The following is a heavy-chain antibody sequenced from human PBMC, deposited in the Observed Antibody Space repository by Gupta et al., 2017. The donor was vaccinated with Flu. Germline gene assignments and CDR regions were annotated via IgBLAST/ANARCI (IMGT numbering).Heavy chain of an antibody. CDR3: AREMGSGYCSSTSCYEGYYYYGMDV. CDR2: IIPICGTA. J-gene: IGHJ6*02. CDR1: AGTFSSYA. Sequence: QVQLVQSGAEVKKPGSSVKVSCKASAGTFSSYAISWVRQAPGQGLEWMGGIIPICGTANYAQKFQGRVTITADESTSTAYMELSSLRSEDTAVYYCAREMGSGYCSSTSCYEGYYYYGMDVWGQGTTVTVSS. V-gene: IGHV1-69*01. D-gene: IGHD2-2*01.